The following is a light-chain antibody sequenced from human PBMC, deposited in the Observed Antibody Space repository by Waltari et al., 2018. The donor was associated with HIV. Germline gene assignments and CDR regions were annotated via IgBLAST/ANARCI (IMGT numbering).Light chain of an antibody. CDR3: QQSYNIPLT. Sequence: DIQMTQSPSSLSASVGDRVTITCRASQSISTYLNWYQQKPGKAPKLLIYGAFSLQSGDPSGFSGSGSGTDFTLTITSLQPEDFATYYCQQSYNIPLTFGGGTKVEL. CDR2: GAF. J-gene: IGKJ4*01. V-gene: IGKV1-39*01. CDR1: QSISTY.